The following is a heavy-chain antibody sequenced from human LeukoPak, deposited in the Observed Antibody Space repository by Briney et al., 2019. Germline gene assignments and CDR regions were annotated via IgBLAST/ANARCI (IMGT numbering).Heavy chain of an antibody. CDR2: IYHSGST. V-gene: IGHV4-30-2*01. J-gene: IGHJ5*02. D-gene: IGHD4-11*01. CDR1: GGSISSGGYY. CDR3: ARYDSTTKWFDP. Sequence: SETLSLTCIVSGGSISSGGYYWSWIRQPPGKGLEWIGYIYHSGSTNYNPSLKSRAIMSVDRSKSQFSLKLSSVTAADTAVYYCARYDSTTKWFDPWGQGTLVSVSS.